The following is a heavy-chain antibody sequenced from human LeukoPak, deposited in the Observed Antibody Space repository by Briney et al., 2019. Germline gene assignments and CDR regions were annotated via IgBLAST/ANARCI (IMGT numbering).Heavy chain of an antibody. Sequence: KPSETLSLTCAVYGGSFSGYYWSWIRQPPGKGLEWIGEINHSGSTNYNLSLKSRVTISVDTSKNQFSLKLSSVTAADTAVYYCARGLPGYSSSWYVNYWGQGTLVTVSS. D-gene: IGHD6-13*01. V-gene: IGHV4-34*01. J-gene: IGHJ4*02. CDR1: GGSFSGYY. CDR3: ARGLPGYSSSWYVNY. CDR2: INHSGST.